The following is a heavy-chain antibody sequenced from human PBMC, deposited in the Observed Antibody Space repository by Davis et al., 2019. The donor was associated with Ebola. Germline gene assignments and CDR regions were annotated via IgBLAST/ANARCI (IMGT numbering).Heavy chain of an antibody. D-gene: IGHD1-26*01. CDR3: AREWELLDY. CDR1: GFTVSSNY. V-gene: IGHV3-66*01. Sequence: GESLKISCAASGFTVSSNYMSWVRQAPGKGLEWVSVIYSGGSTYYADSVKGRFTISRDNSKNTLYLQMNSLRAEDTAVYYCAREWELLDYWGQGTLVTVSS. J-gene: IGHJ4*02. CDR2: IYSGGST.